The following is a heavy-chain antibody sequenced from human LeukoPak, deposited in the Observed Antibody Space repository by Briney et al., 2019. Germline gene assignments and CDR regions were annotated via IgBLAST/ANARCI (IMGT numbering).Heavy chain of an antibody. J-gene: IGHJ6*03. CDR1: GFTFSSYT. Sequence: PGGSLRLSCAASGFTFSSYTMNWVRQPPGKGLEWVSNIGTSSTTIYYADSVKGRFTISRDNAKNSLYLQMNSLRAEDTAVYYCATAGSLKPRSYYYYYYMDVWGKGTTVTVSS. CDR3: ATAGSLKPRSYYYYYYMDV. V-gene: IGHV3-48*04. CDR2: IGTSSTTI. D-gene: IGHD3-10*01.